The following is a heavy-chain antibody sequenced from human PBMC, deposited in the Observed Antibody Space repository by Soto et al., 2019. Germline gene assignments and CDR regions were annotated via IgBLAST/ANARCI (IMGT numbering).Heavy chain of an antibody. CDR3: ASSIMITFGGVIVNDY. V-gene: IGHV1-8*01. CDR2: MNPNSGNT. CDR1: GYTFTSYD. J-gene: IGHJ4*02. D-gene: IGHD3-16*02. Sequence: QVQLVQSGAEVKKPGASVQVSCKASGYTFTSYDINWVRQATGQGLEWMGWMNPNSGNTGYAQKFKGRVTMTRNTSISTAYMELSSLRSEDTAVYYCASSIMITFGGVIVNDYWGQGTLVTVSS.